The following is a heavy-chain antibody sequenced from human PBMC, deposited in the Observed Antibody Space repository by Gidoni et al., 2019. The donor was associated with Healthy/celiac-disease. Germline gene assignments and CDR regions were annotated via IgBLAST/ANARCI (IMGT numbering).Heavy chain of an antibody. J-gene: IGHJ6*02. Sequence: QVQLQESGPGLVKPSETLSLTCTVSGYSISSGSYWGWIRQPPGKGLEWIGSIYHSGSTYYTPSLKSRVTISVDTSKNQFSLKLSSVTAADTAVYYCARGVAAAGTSVRYGMDVWGQGTTVTVSS. CDR3: ARGVAAAGTSVRYGMDV. V-gene: IGHV4-38-2*02. CDR1: GYSISSGSY. CDR2: IYHSGST. D-gene: IGHD6-13*01.